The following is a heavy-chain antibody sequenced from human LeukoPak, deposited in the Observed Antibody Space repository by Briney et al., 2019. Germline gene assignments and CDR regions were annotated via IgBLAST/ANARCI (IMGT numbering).Heavy chain of an antibody. Sequence: AGGSLRLSCTASGFTFSNYAMSWVRPAPGKGLEWVSGISNTGGSSYHADAVKGRFTISRDNSKNTLHLQMHSLRAEDTAVYYCAKARYSGYLGGHFDSWGQGTLVTVSS. CDR2: ISNTGGSS. CDR1: GFTFSNYA. V-gene: IGHV3-23*01. CDR3: AKARYSGYLGGHFDS. D-gene: IGHD5-12*01. J-gene: IGHJ4*02.